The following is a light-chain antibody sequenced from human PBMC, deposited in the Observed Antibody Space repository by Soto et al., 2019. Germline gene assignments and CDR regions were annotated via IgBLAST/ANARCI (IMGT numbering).Light chain of an antibody. V-gene: IGKV1-27*01. Sequence: DIQMTQSPSSLSASVGDRVTITCRASQGISTYLVWYQQKPGTVPKLLSFAASTLQSGVPSRFSGSGSGTDFTLTSSSLQPEGVATYYCHNYNGAPWTFGQVTKVETK. CDR1: QGISTY. CDR3: HNYNGAPWT. J-gene: IGKJ1*01. CDR2: AAS.